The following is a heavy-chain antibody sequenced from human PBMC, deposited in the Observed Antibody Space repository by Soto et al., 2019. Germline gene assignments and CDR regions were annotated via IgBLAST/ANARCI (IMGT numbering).Heavy chain of an antibody. J-gene: IGHJ6*02. CDR3: AREPRRGYAYYYYGMDV. CDR2: IDPSDSDT. Sequence: GESLKISCKGSGYSFTSYWISWVRQMPGKGLEWMGKIDPSDSDTNYSPSFQGHVTISADKSVNTAYLQWSSLKASDTAMYYCAREPRRGYAYYYYGMDVWGQGTTVTVSS. V-gene: IGHV5-10-1*01. D-gene: IGHD6-25*01. CDR1: GYSFTSYW.